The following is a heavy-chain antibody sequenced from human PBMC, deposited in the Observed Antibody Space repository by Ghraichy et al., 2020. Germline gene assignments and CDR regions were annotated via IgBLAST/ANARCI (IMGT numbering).Heavy chain of an antibody. D-gene: IGHD6-19*01. CDR2: SRNKRNGYTK. Sequence: GGSLRLSCAASGFTFSDHYVDWVRQAPGKGLEWVGRSRNKRNGYTKEYAASVEGRFTISRDDSKSSVYLQMNSLKTKDTAVYYCATRIAVARGEEYWGQGNLVTV. V-gene: IGHV3-72*01. J-gene: IGHJ4*02. CDR3: ATRIAVARGEEY. CDR1: GFTFSDHY.